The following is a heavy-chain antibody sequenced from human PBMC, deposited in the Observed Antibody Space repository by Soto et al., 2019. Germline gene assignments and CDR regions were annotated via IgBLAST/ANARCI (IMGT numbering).Heavy chain of an antibody. CDR2: ISTSNGNT. J-gene: IGHJ5*02. Sequence: ASVKVSCKSSGYTFSSYAITWVRQAPGQGLEWMGWISTSNGNTNSAQKLQGRLILTTDTSTSTAYMELRSLRSDDTAVYYCARGYGGPIGWFDPWGQGTLVTVSS. CDR1: GYTFSSYA. D-gene: IGHD3-16*01. CDR3: ARGYGGPIGWFDP. V-gene: IGHV1-18*01.